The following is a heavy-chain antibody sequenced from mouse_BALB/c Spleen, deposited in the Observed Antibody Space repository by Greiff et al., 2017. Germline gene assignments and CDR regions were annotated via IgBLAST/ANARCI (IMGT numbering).Heavy chain of an antibody. CDR2: INPSNGRT. J-gene: IGHJ2*01. CDR3: ARFDITLDY. Sequence: QVQLQQPGAELVKPGASVKLSCKASGYTFTSYWMHWVKQRPGQGLEWIGEINPSNGRTNYNEKFKSKATLTVDKSSSTAYMQLSSLTSEDSAVYYCARFDITLDYWGQGTTLTVSS. V-gene: IGHV1S81*02. D-gene: IGHD1-2*01. CDR1: GYTFTSYW.